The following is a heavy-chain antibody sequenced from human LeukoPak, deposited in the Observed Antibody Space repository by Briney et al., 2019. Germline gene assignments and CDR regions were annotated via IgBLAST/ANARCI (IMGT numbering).Heavy chain of an antibody. V-gene: IGHV1-2*02. J-gene: IGHJ4*02. CDR2: INPNSGGT. CDR1: GYTFTGYY. CDR3: ARGGGIVVVVAATLT. D-gene: IGHD2-15*01. Sequence: ASVKVSCKASGYTFTGYYMHWVRQAPGQGFEWMGWINPNSGGTNYAQKFQGRVTMTRDTSISTAYMELSRLRSDDTAVYYCARGGGIVVVVAATLTWGQGTLVTVSS.